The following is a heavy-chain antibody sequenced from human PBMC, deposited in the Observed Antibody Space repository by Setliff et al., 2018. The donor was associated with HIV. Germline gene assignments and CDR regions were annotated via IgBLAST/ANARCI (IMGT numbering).Heavy chain of an antibody. CDR3: ASAPPDIVATNDYWYFDV. V-gene: IGHV1-69*13. D-gene: IGHD5-12*01. J-gene: IGHJ2*01. CDR1: RGTFNRDT. CDR2: ILPMYGTT. Sequence: SVKVSCKASRGTFNRDTISWVRQAPGQGLEWMGGILPMYGTTNYAKKFQGRVTLTADESTSTAYMELSGLKSEDTALYYCASAPPDIVATNDYWYFDVWVPETLLVTVSS.